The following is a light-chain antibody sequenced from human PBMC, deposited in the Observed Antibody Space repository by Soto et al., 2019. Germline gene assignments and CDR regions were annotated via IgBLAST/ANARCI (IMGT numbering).Light chain of an antibody. CDR2: DVT. J-gene: IGLJ1*01. Sequence: QSVLTQPASVSGSPGLSIAISCTGTSSDVGGYNSVSWYQQHPGKAPKLVIYDVTSRPSGVSNRFSGSKSGNTASLTISGLQAEDEGDYYCSSYRTGGSYVFGTGT. CDR1: SSDVGGYNS. V-gene: IGLV2-14*01. CDR3: SSYRTGGSYV.